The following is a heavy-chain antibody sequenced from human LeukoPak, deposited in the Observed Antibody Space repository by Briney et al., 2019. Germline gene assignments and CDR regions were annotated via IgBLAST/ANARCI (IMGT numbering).Heavy chain of an antibody. CDR3: ARRVGRIADVRINWFDP. D-gene: IGHD6-13*01. CDR1: GGSFSGYY. CDR2: INHSGST. V-gene: IGHV4-34*01. J-gene: IGHJ5*02. Sequence: SETLSLTCAVYGGSFSGYYWSWIRQPPGKGLEWIGEINHSGSTNYNPSLKSRVTISVDTSKNQFSLKLSSVTAADTAVYYCARRVGRIADVRINWFDPWGQGTLVTVSS.